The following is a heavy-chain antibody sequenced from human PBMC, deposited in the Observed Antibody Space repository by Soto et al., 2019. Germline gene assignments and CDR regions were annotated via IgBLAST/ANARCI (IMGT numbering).Heavy chain of an antibody. D-gene: IGHD1-7*01. CDR3: AKDHNWNYKDYYYGMDV. V-gene: IGHV3-30*18. CDR2: ISYDGSNK. CDR1: GFTFSSYG. J-gene: IGHJ6*02. Sequence: GGSLRLSCTASGFTFSSYGMHWVRRAPGKGLEWVAVISYDGSNKYYADSVKGRFTISRDNSKNTLYLQMNSLRAEDTAVYYCAKDHNWNYKDYYYGMDVWGQGTTVTVPS.